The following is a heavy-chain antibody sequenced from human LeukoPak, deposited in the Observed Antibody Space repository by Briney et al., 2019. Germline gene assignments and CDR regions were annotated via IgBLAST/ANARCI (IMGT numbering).Heavy chain of an antibody. J-gene: IGHJ4*02. V-gene: IGHV3-48*02. CDR2: ISSSSSTI. CDR1: GFTISSYR. Sequence: GGSLRLSCAASGFTISSYRMNWVRQAPGKGLEWVSYISSSSSTIYYADSVKGRFTISRDNAKNSLYLQMNSLRDEDTAVYYCARTRTTVAPYFDYWGQGTLVTASS. D-gene: IGHD4-23*01. CDR3: ARTRTTVAPYFDY.